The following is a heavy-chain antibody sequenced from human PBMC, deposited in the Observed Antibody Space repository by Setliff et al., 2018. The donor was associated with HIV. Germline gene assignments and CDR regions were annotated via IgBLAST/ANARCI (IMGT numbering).Heavy chain of an antibody. CDR1: GYTL. D-gene: IGHD2-8*01. V-gene: IGHV1-3*01. J-gene: IGHJ4*02. Sequence: ASVKVSCKASGYTLHWMRQAPGQSLEWMGWINPGNGNTQYSQKFRSRVTLTINASANMAYMELASLKSEDTAVYYCVVTKMLYYFDYWGQGTLVTVSS. CDR2: INPGNGNT. CDR3: VVTKMLYYFDY.